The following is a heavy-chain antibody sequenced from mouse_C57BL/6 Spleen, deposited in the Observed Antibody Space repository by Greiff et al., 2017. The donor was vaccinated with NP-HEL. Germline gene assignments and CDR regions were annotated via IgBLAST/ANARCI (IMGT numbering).Heavy chain of an antibody. CDR3: AITNWVDYAMDY. CDR1: GYTFTSYW. D-gene: IGHD2-4*01. Sequence: QVQLQQPGAELVRPGTSVKLSCKASGYTFTSYWMHWVKQRPGQGLEWIGVIDPSDSYTNYNQKFKGKATLTVDTSSSTAYMQLSSLTSEDSAVYYCAITNWVDYAMDYWGQGTSVTVSS. CDR2: IDPSDSYT. J-gene: IGHJ4*01. V-gene: IGHV1-59*01.